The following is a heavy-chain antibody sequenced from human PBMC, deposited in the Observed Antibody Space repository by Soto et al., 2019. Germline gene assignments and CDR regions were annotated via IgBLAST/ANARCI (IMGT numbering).Heavy chain of an antibody. D-gene: IGHD2-2*01. V-gene: IGHV1-69*02. CDR1: GGTFSSYT. J-gene: IGHJ6*02. CDR2: IIPIIGIA. Sequence: QVQLVQSGAEVKKPGSSVKVSCKASGGTFSSYTISWVRQAPGQGLEWMGRIIPIIGIANYVQKLQGRVTITADKPTSTAYMELSSLRSEDTAVYYCARGASRRDIVVVPAAKYYGMDVWGQGTTVTVSS. CDR3: ARGASRRDIVVVPAAKYYGMDV.